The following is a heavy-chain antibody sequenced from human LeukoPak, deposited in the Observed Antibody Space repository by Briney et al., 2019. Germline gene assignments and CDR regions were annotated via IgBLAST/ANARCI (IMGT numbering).Heavy chain of an antibody. CDR1: GFRFSSYA. J-gene: IGHJ6*03. CDR3: AKGHSYSSGGFNYYYYYMDV. CDR2: ISGSGSST. V-gene: IGHV3-23*01. Sequence: HTGGSLRLSCAASGFRFSSYAMSWVRQAPGKGLEWVSAISGSGSSTYYADSVKGRFTISRDNSKNTLYLQMNSLRAEDTAVYYCAKGHSYSSGGFNYYYYYMDVWGKGTTVTVSS. D-gene: IGHD6-25*01.